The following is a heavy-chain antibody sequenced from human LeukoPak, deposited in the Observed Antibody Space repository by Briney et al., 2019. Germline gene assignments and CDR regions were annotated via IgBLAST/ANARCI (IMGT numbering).Heavy chain of an antibody. D-gene: IGHD6-19*01. CDR3: ASREYSSGWPAYYYYYMDV. Sequence: GASVKVSCKPSGCTFSDFYIHWVRQAPGQGLEWMGCINPNSGATNYAQKFQGRVTMTRDTSISTAYMGLSRLRSDDTAVYYCASREYSSGWPAYYYYYMDVWGKGTTVTVSS. CDR1: GCTFSDFY. V-gene: IGHV1-2*02. CDR2: INPNSGAT. J-gene: IGHJ6*03.